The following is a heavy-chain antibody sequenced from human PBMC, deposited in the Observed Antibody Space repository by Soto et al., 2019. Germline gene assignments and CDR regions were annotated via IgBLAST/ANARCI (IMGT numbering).Heavy chain of an antibody. Sequence: SETLSLTCAVYGGSFSGYYWSWIRQPPGKGLEWIGEINHSGSTNYNPSLKSRVTISVDTSKNQFSLKLSSVTAADTAVYYCARGADYGGNSHLRTFFDYWGQGTLVTVSS. D-gene: IGHD4-17*01. J-gene: IGHJ4*02. CDR1: GGSFSGYY. CDR2: INHSGST. V-gene: IGHV4-34*01. CDR3: ARGADYGGNSHLRTFFDY.